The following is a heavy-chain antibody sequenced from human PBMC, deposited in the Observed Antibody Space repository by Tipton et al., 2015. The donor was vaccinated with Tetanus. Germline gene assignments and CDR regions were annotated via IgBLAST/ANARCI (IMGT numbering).Heavy chain of an antibody. CDR3: ARGSDIVVVPGVTRADWFDP. J-gene: IGHJ5*02. CDR2: IYYTGST. V-gene: IGHV4-59*01. Sequence: PGLVKPSETLSLICTVSGGSMNSYYWSWIRQPPGKGLEWIGYIYYTGSTNYNPSLKSGVTISLDTSKNQFSLKLTSVSAADTAVYYCARGSDIVVVPGVTRADWFDPWGQGTLVTVSS. D-gene: IGHD2-2*01. CDR1: GGSMNSYY.